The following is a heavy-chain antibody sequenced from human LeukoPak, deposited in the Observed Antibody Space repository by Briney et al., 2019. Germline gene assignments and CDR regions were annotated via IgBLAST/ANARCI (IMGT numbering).Heavy chain of an antibody. J-gene: IGHJ4*02. V-gene: IGHV3-64*01. CDR2: ISGDGGTT. CDR3: ARVQADGSGDY. D-gene: IGHD5-24*01. CDR1: GFTFSSNT. Sequence: GGSLRLSCAASGFTFSSNTMQWVRQAPGKGLEYVSAISGDGGTTYYANSVKGRFTISRDNSKNTLYLQMGGLRGEDLGVYYCARVQADGSGDYWGQGTLVTVSS.